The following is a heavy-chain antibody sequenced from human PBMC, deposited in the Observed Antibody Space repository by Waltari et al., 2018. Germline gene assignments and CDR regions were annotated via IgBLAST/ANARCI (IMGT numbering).Heavy chain of an antibody. CDR3: ARSSGWYGGDY. J-gene: IGHJ4*02. CDR2: INLNSGGT. Sequence: QVQLVQSGAEVKKPGASVKVSCKASGYTFTGYYMPWVRQAPGQGLEWMGWINLNSGGTNYAQRFQGRVTMTRDTSISTAYMELSRLRSDDTAVYYCARSSGWYGGDYWGQGTLLTVSS. D-gene: IGHD6-19*01. CDR1: GYTFTGYY. V-gene: IGHV1-2*02.